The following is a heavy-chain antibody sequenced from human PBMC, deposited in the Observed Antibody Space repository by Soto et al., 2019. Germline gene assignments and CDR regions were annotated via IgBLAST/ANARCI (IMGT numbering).Heavy chain of an antibody. CDR2: INWNGGST. CDR1: GFTFDDYG. D-gene: IGHD1-26*01. CDR3: ARQIVGAALYYYYGMDV. J-gene: IGHJ6*02. Sequence: PGGSLRLSCAASGFTFDDYGMSWVRQAPGKGLEWVSGINWNGGSTGYADSVEGRFTISRDNAKNSLYLQMNSLRAEDTALYYCARQIVGAALYYYYGMDVWGQGTTVTVSS. V-gene: IGHV3-20*04.